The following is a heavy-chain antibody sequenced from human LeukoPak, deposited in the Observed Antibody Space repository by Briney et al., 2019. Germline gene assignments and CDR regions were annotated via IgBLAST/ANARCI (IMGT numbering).Heavy chain of an antibody. D-gene: IGHD2-2*01. CDR1: GFSFSNAW. V-gene: IGHV3-15*01. CDR2: IKSKTDGGTT. Sequence: GGSLRLSCAASGFSFSNAWMSWVRQAPGKGLEWVGHIKSKTDGGTTDYAAPVKGRFIISRDDSKNTLYLQMNSLKTEDTAVYYCTTDRCYGYFDYWGQGTLVTVSS. J-gene: IGHJ4*02. CDR3: TTDRCYGYFDY.